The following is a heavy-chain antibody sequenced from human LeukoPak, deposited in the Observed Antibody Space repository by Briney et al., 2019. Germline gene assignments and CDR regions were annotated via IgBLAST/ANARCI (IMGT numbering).Heavy chain of an antibody. V-gene: IGHV1-46*01. CDR3: ARALRIETFGVRRYYYHAMNV. CDR2: INPSSLGT. J-gene: IGHJ6*02. CDR1: GYTFTNYY. D-gene: IGHD3-3*01. Sequence: ASVKVSCKASGYTFTNYYMHWVRRAPGQGLEWMGVINPSSLGTTYAQRFQGRVTMTTDTSTSTVYMDLSSLRSEDTAVYYCARALRIETFGVRRYYYHAMNVWGQGTTVTVSS.